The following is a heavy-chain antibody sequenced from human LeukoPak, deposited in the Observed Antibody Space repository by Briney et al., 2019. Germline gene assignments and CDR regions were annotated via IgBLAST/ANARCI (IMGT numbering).Heavy chain of an antibody. J-gene: IGHJ4*02. Sequence: AGSQRLSCAASGFTFSSYRMNWVRQAPGDGPGWVPFISSSSYIDYANSVKGRFTISRDNAKNSLYLQMSSLRAEDTAVYYCVRDSYSNYFDYWGQGTLVTVSS. V-gene: IGHV3-21*01. CDR2: ISSSSYI. CDR3: VRDSYSNYFDY. CDR1: GFTFSSYR. D-gene: IGHD4-11*01.